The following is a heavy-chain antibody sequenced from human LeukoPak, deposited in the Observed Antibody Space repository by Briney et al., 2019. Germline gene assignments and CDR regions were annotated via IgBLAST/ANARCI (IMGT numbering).Heavy chain of an antibody. CDR1: GGSISTYF. Sequence: SETLSLTCTVSGGSISTYFWSWIRQPPGKGLEWIGHIYYSGSTTYNPSLKSRVTISVDASKNQFSLKLSSVTAADTAVYYCARHKTGGTYPLDYWGQGTLVTVSS. D-gene: IGHD1-26*01. CDR2: IYYSGST. V-gene: IGHV4-59*08. J-gene: IGHJ4*02. CDR3: ARHKTGGTYPLDY.